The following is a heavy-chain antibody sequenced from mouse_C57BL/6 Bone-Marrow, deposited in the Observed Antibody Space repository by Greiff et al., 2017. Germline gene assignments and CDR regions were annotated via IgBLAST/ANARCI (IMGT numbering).Heavy chain of an antibody. Sequence: QVQLQQSGAELVKPGASVKISCKASGYAFSSYWMNWVKQRPGKGLEWIGQIYPGDGDTNYNGKFTGKATLTADKSSSTAYMQLSSLTSEDSAVYFCARGSSYGWFAYWGQGTLVTVSA. D-gene: IGHD1-1*01. J-gene: IGHJ3*01. CDR1: GYAFSSYW. V-gene: IGHV1-80*01. CDR3: ARGSSYGWFAY. CDR2: IYPGDGDT.